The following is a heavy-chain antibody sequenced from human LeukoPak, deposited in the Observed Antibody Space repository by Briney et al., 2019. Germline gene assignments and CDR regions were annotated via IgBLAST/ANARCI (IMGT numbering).Heavy chain of an antibody. D-gene: IGHD3-22*01. V-gene: IGHV5-51*01. Sequence: GESLKISCKGSGYSFTTYWIGWVRQMPGKGLEWMGIIYPGDSDTRYRPSFQGQVTISADKSISTAHLQGSSLKASDTAMYYCARRGRRYYDSSGLGAFDIWGQGTMVTVSS. CDR2: IYPGDSDT. CDR3: ARRGRRYYDSSGLGAFDI. J-gene: IGHJ3*02. CDR1: GYSFTTYW.